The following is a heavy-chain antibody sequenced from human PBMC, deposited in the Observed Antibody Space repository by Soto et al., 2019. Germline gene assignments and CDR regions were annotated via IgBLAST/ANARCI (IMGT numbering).Heavy chain of an antibody. CDR3: AKDRAPYDSTLTCDL. J-gene: IGHJ2*01. CDR1: GFTFSSYG. D-gene: IGHD3-22*01. Sequence: QVQLVESGGGVVQPGRSLRLSCAASGFTFSSYGMHWVRQAPGKGLEWVAVISYDGSNKYYADSVKGRFTISRDNSKNTLYLQMNSLRAEDTAVYYFAKDRAPYDSTLTCDLCGRGTLVTVSS. CDR2: ISYDGSNK. V-gene: IGHV3-30*18.